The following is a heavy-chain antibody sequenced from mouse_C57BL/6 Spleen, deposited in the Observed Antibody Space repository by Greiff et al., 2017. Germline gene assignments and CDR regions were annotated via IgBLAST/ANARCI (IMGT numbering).Heavy chain of an antibody. CDR1: GYTFTSYG. J-gene: IGHJ2*01. Sequence: QVQLQQSGAELARPGASVTLSCKASGYTFTSYGISWVKQRTGQGLEWIGEIYPRSGNTYYNEKFKGKATLTADKSSSTAYMELRSLTSEDSAVYFCASPIDLGSSYDFGDWGQGTTLTVSS. CDR2: IYPRSGNT. V-gene: IGHV1-81*01. CDR3: ASPIDLGSSYDFGD. D-gene: IGHD1-1*01.